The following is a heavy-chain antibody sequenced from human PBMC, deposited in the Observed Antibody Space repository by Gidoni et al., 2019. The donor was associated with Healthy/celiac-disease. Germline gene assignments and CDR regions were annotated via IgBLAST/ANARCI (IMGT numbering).Heavy chain of an antibody. CDR1: GFTFSDYY. D-gene: IGHD6-19*01. CDR3: ARYSSGWFGAAFDY. Sequence: QVQLVESGGGLVKPGGSLRLSCASSGFTFSDYYMSWIRQAPGKGLEWVSYISSSSSYTNYADSVKGRFTISRDNAKNSLYLQMNSLRAEDTAVYYCARYSSGWFGAAFDYWGQGTLVTVSS. J-gene: IGHJ4*02. CDR2: ISSSSSYT. V-gene: IGHV3-11*06.